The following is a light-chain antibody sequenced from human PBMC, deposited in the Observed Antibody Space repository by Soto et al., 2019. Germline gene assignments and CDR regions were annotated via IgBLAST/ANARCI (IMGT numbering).Light chain of an antibody. CDR3: QKYGLSPIG. CDR1: QTVTNDY. Sequence: SPGTLSLSPGERVTLSCRASQTVTNDYLAWYQQKDGQAPRLLIYDASTRATGVPDRFSGSGSGPEYTLTITRLEPEDFAVYSCQKYGLSPIGFGQGTRLEIK. CDR2: DAS. J-gene: IGKJ5*01. V-gene: IGKV3-20*01.